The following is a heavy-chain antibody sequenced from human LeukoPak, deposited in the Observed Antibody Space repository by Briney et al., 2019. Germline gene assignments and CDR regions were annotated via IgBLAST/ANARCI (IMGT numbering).Heavy chain of an antibody. V-gene: IGHV1-24*01. CDR3: ATQATGYFYH. CDR2: FDPEDGET. CDR1: GYTLTELA. J-gene: IGHJ4*02. Sequence: ASVNVSCKVSGYTLTELAIHWVRQAPGKGLEWMGGFDPEDGETIYAQNFQGRVSMTEDTSTDTAYMALRSLRSEDTAVYYCATQATGYFYHWGQGTLVTVSS.